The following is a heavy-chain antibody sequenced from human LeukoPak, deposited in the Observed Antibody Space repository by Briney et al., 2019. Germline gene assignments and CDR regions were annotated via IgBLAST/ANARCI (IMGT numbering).Heavy chain of an antibody. CDR2: IYTSGST. D-gene: IGHD3-10*01. V-gene: IGHV4-61*02. Sequence: PSETLSLTCTVSGDSISSGSYYWSWIRQPAGKGLEWIGRIYTSGSTNYNPSLKSRVTISVDTSKNQFSLKLSSVTAADTAVYYCARRSIYGSGSYYYYYYYMDVWGKGTTVTVSS. J-gene: IGHJ6*03. CDR1: GDSISSGSYY. CDR3: ARRSIYGSGSYYYYYYYMDV.